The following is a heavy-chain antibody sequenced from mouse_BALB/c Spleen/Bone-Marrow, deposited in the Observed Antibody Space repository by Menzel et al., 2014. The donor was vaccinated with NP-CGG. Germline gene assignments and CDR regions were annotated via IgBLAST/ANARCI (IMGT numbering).Heavy chain of an antibody. CDR2: IDPANGNT. CDR1: GFNIKDTY. V-gene: IGHV14-3*02. Sequence: VQLQQPGAELVKPGASVKLSCTASGFNIKDTYMHWVMQRPEQGLEWIGRIDPANGNTKYDPKFQGKATITADTSSNTAFLQLSSLTSEDTAVYYCARYRYYGSIYAMDYWGQGTSVTVSS. CDR3: ARYRYYGSIYAMDY. J-gene: IGHJ4*01. D-gene: IGHD1-1*01.